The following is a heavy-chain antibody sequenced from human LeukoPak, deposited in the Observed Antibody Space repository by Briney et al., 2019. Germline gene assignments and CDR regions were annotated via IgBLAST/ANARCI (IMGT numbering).Heavy chain of an antibody. J-gene: IGHJ4*02. V-gene: IGHV3-30*18. CDR1: GFAFSSYG. Sequence: PGGSLRLSCAASGFAFSSYGMHWVRQAPGKGLEWVAVISYAGSTEYYADSVKGRFTISRDHSKNTLYLQINSLRAEDTAVYYCTKEPIPVAGGYYFDYWGQGTLVTVSS. CDR2: ISYAGSTE. D-gene: IGHD6-19*01. CDR3: TKEPIPVAGGYYFDY.